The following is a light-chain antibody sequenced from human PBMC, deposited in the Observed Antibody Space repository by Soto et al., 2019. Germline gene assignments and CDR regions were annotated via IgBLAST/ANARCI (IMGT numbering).Light chain of an antibody. CDR1: QSVSIL. CDR3: QQYTNWPRT. J-gene: IGKJ1*01. V-gene: IGKV3-15*01. Sequence: MTQSPFTLSVLQGERVTLSCRASQSVSILLAWYQQKPGQTPRLLIHGATTRATGIPARFSGSGSGTEFTLTINSLQSEDFAVYYCQQYTNWPRTFGQGTKVDIK. CDR2: GAT.